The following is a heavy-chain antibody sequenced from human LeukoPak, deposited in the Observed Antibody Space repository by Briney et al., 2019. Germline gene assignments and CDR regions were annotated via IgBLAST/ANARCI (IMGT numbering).Heavy chain of an antibody. CDR2: IHYSGST. V-gene: IGHV4-59*12. Sequence: PSETLSLTCTVSGGSISNYYWSWIRQPPGKGLEWIGFIHYSGSTRYNPSLQSRVTISADTSKNQSSLKLRSVTAADTAVYYCAREASKGYVIWDYWGQGTLVTVPS. CDR1: GGSISNYY. J-gene: IGHJ4*02. D-gene: IGHD5-18*01. CDR3: AREASKGYVIWDY.